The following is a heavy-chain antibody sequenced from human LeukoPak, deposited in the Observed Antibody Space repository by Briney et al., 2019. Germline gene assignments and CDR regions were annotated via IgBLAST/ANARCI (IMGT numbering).Heavy chain of an antibody. CDR2: ISSSSSYM. CDR3: AKDKNYDINWFDP. CDR1: GFTFSTYS. J-gene: IGHJ5*02. Sequence: GGSLRLSCAASGFTFSTYSMSWVRQAPGKGLEWVSSISSSSSYMYCADSVKGRFTISRDNAKNSLYLQMNSLRAEDTAVYYCAKDKNYDINWFDPWGQGTLVTVSS. V-gene: IGHV3-21*01. D-gene: IGHD3-22*01.